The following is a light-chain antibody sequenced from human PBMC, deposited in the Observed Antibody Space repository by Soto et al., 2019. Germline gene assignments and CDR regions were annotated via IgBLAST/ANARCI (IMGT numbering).Light chain of an antibody. Sequence: EIVMTQSPATLSVSPGERATLSCRANQSVWGYLAWYQQKPGQAPRLLIYDASKRATAIPVRFSGSGSGTDFSLTISSLEPEDFAVYYCQQRARWPWTFGQGTKVDIK. J-gene: IGKJ1*01. CDR3: QQRARWPWT. CDR2: DAS. CDR1: QSVWGY. V-gene: IGKV3-11*01.